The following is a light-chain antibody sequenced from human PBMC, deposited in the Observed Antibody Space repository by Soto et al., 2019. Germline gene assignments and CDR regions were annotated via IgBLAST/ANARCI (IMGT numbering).Light chain of an antibody. J-gene: IGKJ2*01. CDR3: QQSYSTPPT. Sequence: DIHMTQSPSSLSASVGDRVTITCRASQSLSSYVNWYQQKSGQAPKLLIYAASSLRSGVPSRFSGTGSGTDFTLTITSLQPEDFASYHCQQSYSTPPTFGQGTKLEIK. CDR1: QSLSSY. V-gene: IGKV1-39*01. CDR2: AAS.